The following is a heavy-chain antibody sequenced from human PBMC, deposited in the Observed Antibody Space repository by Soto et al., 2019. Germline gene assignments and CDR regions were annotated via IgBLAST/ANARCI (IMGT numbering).Heavy chain of an antibody. Sequence: SETLSLTCTVSGGSISSSSYYWGWIRQPPGKGLEWIGSIYYSGSTYYNPSLKSRVTISVDTSKNQFSLKLSSVTAADTAVYYYARRIVMGCSGGSCYSDYYYYMDVWGKGTTVTVSS. CDR3: ARRIVMGCSGGSCYSDYYYYMDV. CDR1: GGSISSSSYY. D-gene: IGHD2-15*01. CDR2: IYYSGST. V-gene: IGHV4-39*01. J-gene: IGHJ6*03.